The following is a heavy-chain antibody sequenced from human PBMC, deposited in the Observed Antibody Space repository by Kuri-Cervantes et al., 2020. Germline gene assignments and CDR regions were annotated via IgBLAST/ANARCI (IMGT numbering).Heavy chain of an antibody. V-gene: IGHV3-48*03. CDR3: ARGTGIAVAGIIFS. CDR2: ISSSGSTI. CDR1: GFTFSSYE. J-gene: IGHJ5*02. D-gene: IGHD6-19*01. Sequence: GGSLRLSCAASGFTFSSYEMNWVRQAPGKGLEWVSYISSSGSTIYYADSVKGRFTISRDNAKNTLYLQMNSLRAEDTAVYYCARGTGIAVAGIIFSWGQGTLVTVSS.